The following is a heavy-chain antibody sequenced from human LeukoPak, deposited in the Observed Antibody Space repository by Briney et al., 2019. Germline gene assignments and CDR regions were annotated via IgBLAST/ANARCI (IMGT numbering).Heavy chain of an antibody. CDR2: ISGSGAST. Sequence: PGGSLRLSCAASGFTFSTYAMSWVRQAPGKGLEWVSGISGSGASTHYADSVKGRFTISRDNSKNTLYLHLNSLRGDDTAVYYCAKRGTVGSTSYYFDYWGQGTLVAVSS. CDR3: AKRGTVGSTSYYFDY. V-gene: IGHV3-23*01. CDR1: GFTFSTYA. J-gene: IGHJ4*02. D-gene: IGHD1-26*01.